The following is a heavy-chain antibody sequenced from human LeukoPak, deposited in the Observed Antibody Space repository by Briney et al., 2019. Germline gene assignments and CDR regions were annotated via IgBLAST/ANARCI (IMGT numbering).Heavy chain of an antibody. J-gene: IGHJ4*02. CDR1: GGTLSSYY. Sequence: SETLSLTCSVSGGTLSSYYWSWIRQPPGKGLEWIGEINHSGSTNYSPSLKSRVTISVDTSKNQFSLKLSSETAADTAVYYCARGPPIAVAGRVGEGLRKTNDYWGQGTLVTVSS. V-gene: IGHV4-34*01. CDR3: ARGPPIAVAGRVGEGLRKTNDY. D-gene: IGHD6-19*01. CDR2: INHSGST.